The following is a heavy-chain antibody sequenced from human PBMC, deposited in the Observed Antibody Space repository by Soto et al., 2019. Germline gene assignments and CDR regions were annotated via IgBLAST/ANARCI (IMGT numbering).Heavy chain of an antibody. CDR2: INPNSGGT. Sequence: QVQLVHSGAEVKKPGASVKVSCKASGYTFTGDYMHWVRQAPGQGLAWMGWINPNSGGTNYAQKFQGRVTMTRDTSISTAYMEQSRLRSDDTAVYYCAITRGSAGTHYFDYWGQGTLVTVSS. D-gene: IGHD1-1*01. CDR1: GYTFTGDY. CDR3: AITRGSAGTHYFDY. J-gene: IGHJ4*02. V-gene: IGHV1-2*02.